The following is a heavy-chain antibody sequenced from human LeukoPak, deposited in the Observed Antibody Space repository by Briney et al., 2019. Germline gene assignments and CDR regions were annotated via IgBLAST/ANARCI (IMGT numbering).Heavy chain of an antibody. Sequence: GGSLRLSCAASGFTVSSNYMSWVRQAPGKGLEWVSVIYSGGSTYYADSVKGRFTISRDNSKNTLYLQMNSLRAEDTAVYYCARDRVMDTAMVTPYYYYGMDVWGQGTTVTVSS. D-gene: IGHD5-18*01. CDR2: IYSGGST. CDR3: ARDRVMDTAMVTPYYYYGMDV. V-gene: IGHV3-66*01. J-gene: IGHJ6*02. CDR1: GFTVSSNY.